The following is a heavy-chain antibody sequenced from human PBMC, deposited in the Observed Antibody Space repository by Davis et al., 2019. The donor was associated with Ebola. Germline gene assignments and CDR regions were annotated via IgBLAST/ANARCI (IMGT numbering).Heavy chain of an antibody. J-gene: IGHJ4*02. D-gene: IGHD3-10*01. V-gene: IGHV3-23*01. Sequence: GGSLRLSCTDSVITFSSYAMSWVRQAPGKGLEWVSAISGSGGSTYYADSVKGRFTISRDNSKNTLYLQMNSLRAEDTAVYYCARIYGSGSYLHFDYWGQGTLVTVSS. CDR2: ISGSGGST. CDR3: ARIYGSGSYLHFDY. CDR1: VITFSSYA.